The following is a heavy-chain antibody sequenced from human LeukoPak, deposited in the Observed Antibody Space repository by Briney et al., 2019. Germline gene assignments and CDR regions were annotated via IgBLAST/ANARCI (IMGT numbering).Heavy chain of an antibody. CDR1: GFTVSDFW. CDR3: ARDQVRWIIAANYFDY. CDR2: IKQDGSEK. Sequence: GGSLRLSCAASGFTVSDFWMSWVRQTPGQGLEWVANIKQDGSEKYYVDSVKGRFTISRDNAKNSLYLQMNSLRAEDTAVYYCARDQVRWIIAANYFDYWGQGTLATVTS. D-gene: IGHD3-10*01. V-gene: IGHV3-7*01. J-gene: IGHJ4*02.